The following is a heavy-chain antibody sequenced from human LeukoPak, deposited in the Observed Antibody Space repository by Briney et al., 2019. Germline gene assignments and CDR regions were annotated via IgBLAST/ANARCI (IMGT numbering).Heavy chain of an antibody. CDR3: AKDRYSSGWYSDFDY. D-gene: IGHD6-19*01. V-gene: IGHV3-30*18. J-gene: IGHJ4*02. CDR2: ISDDGSNK. Sequence: QSGGSLRLSCAASGFTFSNYAMHWVRQAPAKGLEWVAVISDDGSNKYYGDSVKGRFTISRDNSKNTVYLQMNSLRAEDTAVYYCAKDRYSSGWYSDFDYWGQGTLVTVSS. CDR1: GFTFSNYA.